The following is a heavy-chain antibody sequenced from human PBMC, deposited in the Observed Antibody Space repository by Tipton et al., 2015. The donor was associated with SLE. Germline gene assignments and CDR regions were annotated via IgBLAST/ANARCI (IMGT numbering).Heavy chain of an antibody. CDR2: IYYSGST. Sequence: TLSLTCTVSGGSISSSSYYWGWIRQPPGKGLEWIGSIYYSGSTYYNPSLKSRVTISVDTSKNQFSLKLSSVTAADTAVYYCARGPFWSGSWDYWGQGTRVTVSS. D-gene: IGHD3-3*01. CDR1: GGSISSSSYY. J-gene: IGHJ4*02. V-gene: IGHV4-39*07. CDR3: ARGPFWSGSWDY.